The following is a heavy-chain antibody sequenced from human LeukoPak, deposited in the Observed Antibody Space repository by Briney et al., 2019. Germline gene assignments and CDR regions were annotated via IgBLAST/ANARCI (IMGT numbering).Heavy chain of an antibody. V-gene: IGHV1-69*05. CDR1: GGTFSSYA. CDR3: ARDQLDSPGYYYYMYV. CDR2: IIPIFGTA. J-gene: IGHJ6*03. Sequence: SVKVSCKASGGTFSSYAISWVRQAPGQGLEWMGGIIPIFGTANYAQKFQGRVTITTDESTSTAYMELSSLRSEDTAVYYCARDQLDSPGYYYYMYVWGKGTTVTVSS. D-gene: IGHD6-13*01.